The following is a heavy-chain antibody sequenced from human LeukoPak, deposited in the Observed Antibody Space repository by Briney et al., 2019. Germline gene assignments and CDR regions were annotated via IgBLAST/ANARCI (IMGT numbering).Heavy chain of an antibody. D-gene: IGHD3-10*01. V-gene: IGHV4-39*01. Sequence: PSETLSLTCTVSGGSIGSSSYCWDWIRQPPGKGLEWIGSIYYSGNTHYNPSLKSRVTISVATSNNLFSLHVTSVTAADTAVYYCARRLTLGSPPGSWFDLWGQGTLVTVSS. CDR3: ARRLTLGSPPGSWFDL. CDR2: IYYSGNT. J-gene: IGHJ5*02. CDR1: GGSIGSSSYC.